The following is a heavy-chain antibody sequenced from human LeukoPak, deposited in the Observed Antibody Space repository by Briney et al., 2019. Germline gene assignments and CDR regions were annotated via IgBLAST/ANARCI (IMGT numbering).Heavy chain of an antibody. V-gene: IGHV1-24*01. CDR3: ARGAAVAGTNYYYYYGMDV. J-gene: IGHJ6*02. D-gene: IGHD6-19*01. Sequence: ASVKVSCKVSGYTLTELSMHWVRQAPGKGLEWMGGFDPEDGETIYAQTLQGRVTMTTDTSTSTAYMELRSVRSDDTAVYYCARGAAVAGTNYYYYYGMDVWGQGTTVTVSS. CDR1: GYTLTELS. CDR2: FDPEDGET.